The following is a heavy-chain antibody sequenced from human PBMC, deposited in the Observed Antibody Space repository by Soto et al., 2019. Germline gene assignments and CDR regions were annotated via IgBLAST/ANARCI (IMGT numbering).Heavy chain of an antibody. CDR3: TRVLSKTSGYYFDF. Sequence: GGSLRLSCAASGLTVSSNYMTWVRLRPGKGLEWVSGISNSGDTIYYADSVKGRFTISRDNFKNTLYLQMNSLRADDTAVYYCTRVLSKTSGYYFDFWGQGTLVTVSS. V-gene: IGHV3-23*01. J-gene: IGHJ4*02. D-gene: IGHD4-4*01. CDR2: ISNSGDTI. CDR1: GLTVSSNY.